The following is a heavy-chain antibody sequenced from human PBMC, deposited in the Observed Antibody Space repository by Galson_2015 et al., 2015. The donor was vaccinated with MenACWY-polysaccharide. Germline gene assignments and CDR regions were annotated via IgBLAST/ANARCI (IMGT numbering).Heavy chain of an antibody. Sequence: SLRLSCAASGFTFSSYWMHWVRHAPGKGLVWVSRINSDESSTRYADSVKGRITISRDNAKNTLYLQMNSLRDDDTAVYYCARTSHCSNGVCYKGGIDYWRQGALLTVSS. D-gene: IGHD2-8*01. CDR1: GFTFSSYW. J-gene: IGHJ4*02. CDR3: ARTSHCSNGVCYKGGIDY. V-gene: IGHV3-74*01. CDR2: INSDESST.